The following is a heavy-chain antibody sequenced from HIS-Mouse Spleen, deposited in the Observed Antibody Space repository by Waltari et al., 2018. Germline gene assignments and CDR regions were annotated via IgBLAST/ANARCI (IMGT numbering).Heavy chain of an antibody. CDR1: GFTFDDYT. J-gene: IGHJ5*02. D-gene: IGHD6-6*01. V-gene: IGHV3-43*01. CDR2: ISWDGGST. CDR3: ARDLGYSSSSEVWFDP. Sequence: EVQLVESGGVVVQPGGSVRPSCAASGFTFDDYTMHWVRQAPGKGLEWVALISWDGGSTYYADSVKGRLTISIDNSKNSLYLQMNSLRAEDTAVYYCARDLGYSSSSEVWFDPWGQGTLVTVSS.